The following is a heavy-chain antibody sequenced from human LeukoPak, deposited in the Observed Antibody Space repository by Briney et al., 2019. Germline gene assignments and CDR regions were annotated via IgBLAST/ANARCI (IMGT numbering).Heavy chain of an antibody. V-gene: IGHV3-30*18. CDR3: AKDRGELDY. CDR2: ISYDGSNK. J-gene: IGHJ4*02. D-gene: IGHD1-7*01. CDR1: GFTFSSYG. Sequence: GGSLRLSCAASGFTFSSYGMHWVRQAPGKGLEWVAVISYDGSNKYYAASVKGRFTISRDNSKNTLYLQMNSLRAEDTAVYYCAKDRGELDYWGQGTLVTVSS.